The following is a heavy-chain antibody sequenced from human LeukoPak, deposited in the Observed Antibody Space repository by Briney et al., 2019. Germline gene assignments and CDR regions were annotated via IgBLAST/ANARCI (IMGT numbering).Heavy chain of an antibody. CDR3: ARHSIAAPGMRWLDA. CDR2: IYYSGST. J-gene: IGHJ5*02. Sequence: TPSETPSLTCTVSGGSISSSTYFWGWIRQPPGKGLEWIGSIYYSGSTYYNPSLKSRVTISVDTSENQFSLKLTSVTAADTAVYSCARHSIAAPGMRWLDAWGQGTLVTVSS. CDR1: GGSISSSTYF. D-gene: IGHD6-13*01. V-gene: IGHV4-39*01.